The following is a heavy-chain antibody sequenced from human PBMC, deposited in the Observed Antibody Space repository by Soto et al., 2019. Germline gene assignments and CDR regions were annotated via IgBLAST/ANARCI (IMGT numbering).Heavy chain of an antibody. J-gene: IGHJ5*02. CDR3: ARDGTYYDFWSGYKKGWFDP. V-gene: IGHV1-18*01. Sequence: ASVKVSCKASGYTFTSYGISWVRQAPGQGLEWRGWISAYNGNTNYAQKLQGRVTMTTDTSTSTAYMELRSLRSDDTAVYYCARDGTYYDFWSGYKKGWFDPWGQGTLVTVSS. CDR2: ISAYNGNT. CDR1: GYTFTSYG. D-gene: IGHD3-3*01.